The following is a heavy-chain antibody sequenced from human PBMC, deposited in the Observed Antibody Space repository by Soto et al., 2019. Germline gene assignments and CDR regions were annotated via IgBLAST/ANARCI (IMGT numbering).Heavy chain of an antibody. J-gene: IGHJ4*02. CDR2: IIPMYGTT. D-gene: IGHD1-1*01. CDR3: ASVGTLDWIDDY. Sequence: QVQLVQSGAEVKKPGSSVKVSCKASGGTFRSYVTSWVRQAPGQGLEWLGGIIPMYGTTYYAQTFQGRVTISADESTSTAFRELSSLRSEDTAVYYCASVGTLDWIDDYWGQGTLVTVSS. CDR1: GGTFRSYV. V-gene: IGHV1-69*12.